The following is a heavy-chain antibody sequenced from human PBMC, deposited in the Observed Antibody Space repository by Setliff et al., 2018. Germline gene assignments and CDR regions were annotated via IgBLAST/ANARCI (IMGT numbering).Heavy chain of an antibody. Sequence: SETLSLTCTVSGGSISSRSYYWGWIRQPPGKGLEWIGSIYHSGSYYYNPSLRSRVTISVDTSTNQFSLKLTSVTAADTALYYCARGRPPLVGDYWGQGTLVTVSS. J-gene: IGHJ4*02. CDR1: GGSISSRSYY. CDR3: ARGRPPLVGDY. V-gene: IGHV4-39*07. CDR2: IYHSGSY. D-gene: IGHD2-2*01.